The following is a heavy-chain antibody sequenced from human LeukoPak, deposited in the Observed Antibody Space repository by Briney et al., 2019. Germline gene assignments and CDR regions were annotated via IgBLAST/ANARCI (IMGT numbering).Heavy chain of an antibody. CDR2: IKSKTDGGTI. CDR3: TTNDIVGTTNDAFDF. Sequence: GGPLRLSCAASGFTFSDAWMSWVRQAPGKGLAWVGRIKSKTDGGTIDYSAPVKGRFTISRDDSKTTVYLQMNSLETEDTAMYYCTTNDIVGTTNDAFDFWGQGTMVTVSS. CDR1: GFTFSDAW. V-gene: IGHV3-15*01. D-gene: IGHD1-26*01. J-gene: IGHJ3*01.